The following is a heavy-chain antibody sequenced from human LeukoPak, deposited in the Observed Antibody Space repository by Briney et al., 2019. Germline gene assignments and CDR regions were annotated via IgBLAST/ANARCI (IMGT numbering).Heavy chain of an antibody. CDR2: INHSGST. D-gene: IGHD6-19*01. J-gene: IGHJ3*02. CDR1: GGSFSGYY. CDR3: AGWYSSGWYGGNDAFDI. Sequence: SETLSLTCAVYGGSFSGYYWSWIRQPPGKGLEWIGEINHSGSTNYNPSLKGRVTISVDTSKNQFSLKLSSVTAADTAVYYCAGWYSSGWYGGNDAFDIWGQGTMVTVSS. V-gene: IGHV4-34*01.